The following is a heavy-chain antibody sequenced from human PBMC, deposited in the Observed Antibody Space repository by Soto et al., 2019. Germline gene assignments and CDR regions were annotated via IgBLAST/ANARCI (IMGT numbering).Heavy chain of an antibody. V-gene: IGHV1-69*01. D-gene: IGHD5-18*01. CDR2: IIPIFGTA. CDR1: GGTFSSYA. J-gene: IGHJ6*02. Sequence: QVQLVQSGAEVKKPGSSVKVSCKASGGTFSSYAISWVRQAPGQGLEWMGGIIPIFGTANYAQKFQGRVTITADESTGTAYMELSSLSSEDTAVYYCARRGAAMEHYYYGMDVWGQGTTVTVSS. CDR3: ARRGAAMEHYYYGMDV.